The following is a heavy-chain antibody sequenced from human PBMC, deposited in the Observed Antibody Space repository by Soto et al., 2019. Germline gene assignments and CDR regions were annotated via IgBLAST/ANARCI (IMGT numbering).Heavy chain of an antibody. J-gene: IGHJ4*02. Sequence: EVQLVESGGGLVQPGGSLRLSCAASGLTFRTYWVIWVRQAPGKGLVWVSRVYNDGDTTMHAASVTGRLTISRDNAKITVYLQMSGLSVEYTAMYYCEIRPGYSTGGDYLGQGTLVTVSS. CDR1: GLTFRTYW. CDR3: EIRPGYSTGGDY. D-gene: IGHD2-15*01. CDR2: VYNDGDTT. V-gene: IGHV3-74*03.